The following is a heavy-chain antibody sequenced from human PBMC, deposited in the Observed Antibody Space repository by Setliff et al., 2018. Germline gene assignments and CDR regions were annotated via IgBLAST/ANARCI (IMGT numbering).Heavy chain of an antibody. CDR1: GFPFGSYW. Sequence: GGSLRLSCAASGFPFGSYWMSWVRQAPGKGLEWVANIKQDGSQKYYVDSVKGRFTISRDSARNSLYLHMNSLRDEDTAVYFCARDKDHIRGFDYWGRGALVTVSS. D-gene: IGHD3-10*01. CDR3: ARDKDHIRGFDY. J-gene: IGHJ4*02. CDR2: IKQDGSQK. V-gene: IGHV3-7*03.